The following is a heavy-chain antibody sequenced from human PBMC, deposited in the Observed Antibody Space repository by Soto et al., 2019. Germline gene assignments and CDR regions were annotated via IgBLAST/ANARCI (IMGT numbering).Heavy chain of an antibody. V-gene: IGHV1-18*01. J-gene: IGHJ5*02. CDR1: GYTFTSYG. Sequence: VQLVQSGAEVKKPGASVKVSCKASGYTFTSYGISWVRQAPGHGLEWMGWISAYNGNTNYAQKLPGRVTMTTDTTTSTAYMELRRLRSDDTAVYYWARLIGYCSSTSCYGSWFDPWGQGTLVTVSS. D-gene: IGHD2-2*01. CDR3: ARLIGYCSSTSCYGSWFDP. CDR2: ISAYNGNT.